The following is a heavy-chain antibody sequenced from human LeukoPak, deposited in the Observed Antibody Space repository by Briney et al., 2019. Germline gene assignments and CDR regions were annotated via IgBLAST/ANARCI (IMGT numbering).Heavy chain of an antibody. V-gene: IGHV3-9*01. CDR1: GFTFDDYA. Sequence: PGGSLRLSCAASGFTFDDYAMHWVRQAPGKGLEWVSGISWNSGSIGYADSVKGRFTISRDNAKNSLYLQMNSLRAEDTALYYCAKSLGVVRGVLDYWGQGTLVTVSS. D-gene: IGHD3-10*01. J-gene: IGHJ4*02. CDR3: AKSLGVVRGVLDY. CDR2: ISWNSGSI.